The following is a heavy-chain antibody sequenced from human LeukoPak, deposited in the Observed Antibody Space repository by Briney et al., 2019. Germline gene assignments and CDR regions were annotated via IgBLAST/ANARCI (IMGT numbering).Heavy chain of an antibody. V-gene: IGHV4-31*03. D-gene: IGHD6-6*01. CDR1: GGSISSGGYY. CDR3: ARGEYSSSPAGSFDY. CDR2: IYYSGST. J-gene: IGHJ4*02. Sequence: SETLSLTCTVPGGSISSGGYYWSWIRQHPGKGLEWIGYIYYSGSTYYNPSLKSRVTISVDTSKNQFSLKLSSVTAADTAVYHCARGEYSSSPAGSFDYWGQGTLVTVSS.